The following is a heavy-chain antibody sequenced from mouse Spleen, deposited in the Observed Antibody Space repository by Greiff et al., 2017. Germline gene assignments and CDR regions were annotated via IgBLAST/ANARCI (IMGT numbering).Heavy chain of an antibody. Sequence: EVQLQQSGPGLVKPSQSLSLTCSVTGYSITSGYYWNWIRQFPGNKLEWMGYISYDGSNNYNPSLKNRISITRDTSKNQFFLKLNSVTTEDTATYYCARGELVDYWGQGTTLTVSS. CDR1: GYSITSGYY. V-gene: IGHV3-6*01. CDR2: ISYDGSN. J-gene: IGHJ2*01. D-gene: IGHD4-1*01. CDR3: ARGELVDY.